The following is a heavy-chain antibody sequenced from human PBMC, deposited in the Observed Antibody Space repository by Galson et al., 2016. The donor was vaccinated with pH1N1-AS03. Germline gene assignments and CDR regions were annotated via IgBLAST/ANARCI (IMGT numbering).Heavy chain of an antibody. Sequence: SETLSLTCSVSGASVSHYASYWGWIRQAPGKGLEWIATVSARGTTYHNPSLDSRLTISLDTSKNQISLDLYSVTAADTAIYYCARGTREGKSDFDYWGQGTLVTVSS. D-gene: IGHD1-26*01. CDR2: VSARGTT. J-gene: IGHJ4*02. CDR3: ARGTREGKSDFDY. V-gene: IGHV4-39*07. CDR1: GASVSHYASY.